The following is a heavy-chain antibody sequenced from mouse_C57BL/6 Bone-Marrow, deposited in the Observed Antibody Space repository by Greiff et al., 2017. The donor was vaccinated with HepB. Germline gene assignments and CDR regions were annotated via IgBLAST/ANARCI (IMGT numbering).Heavy chain of an antibody. CDR3: TTISSLTGTWFAY. CDR2: IDPENGDT. J-gene: IGHJ3*01. V-gene: IGHV14-4*01. D-gene: IGHD4-1*01. Sequence: EVQLQESGAELVRPGASVKLSCTASGFNIKDDYMHWVKQRPEQGLEWIGWIDPENGDTEYASKFQGKATITADTSSNTAYLQLSSLTSEDTAVYYCTTISSLTGTWFAYWGQGTLVTVAA. CDR1: GFNIKDDY.